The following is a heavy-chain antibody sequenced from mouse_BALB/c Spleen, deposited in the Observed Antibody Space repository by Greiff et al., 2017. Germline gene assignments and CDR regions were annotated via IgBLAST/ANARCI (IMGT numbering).Heavy chain of an antibody. CDR2: ISYDGSN. V-gene: IGHV3-6*02. J-gene: IGHJ3*01. D-gene: IGHD1-1*01. CDR1: GYSITSGYY. CDR3: ARDRALITTGFAY. Sequence: EVQRVESGPGLVKPSQSLSLTCSVTGYSITSGYYWNWIRQFPGNKLEWMGYISYDGSNNYNPSLKNRISITRDTSKNQFFLKLNSVTTEDTATYYCARDRALITTGFAYWGQGTLVTVSA.